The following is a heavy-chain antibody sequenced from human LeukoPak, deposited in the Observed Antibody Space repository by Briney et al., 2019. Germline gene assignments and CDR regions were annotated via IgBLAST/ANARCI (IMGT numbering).Heavy chain of an antibody. CDR3: ARDRAPTYYDSSGYHDAFDI. CDR1: GGSLSIYY. Sequence: PSETLSLTCTVSGGSLSIYYWSCIRQPAGKGLEWIGRIYTSGSTNYNPSLKSRVTISVDKSKNKFSLKLSSVTAADTAVYYCARDRAPTYYDSSGYHDAFDIWGQGTMVTVSS. CDR2: IYTSGST. D-gene: IGHD3-22*01. J-gene: IGHJ3*02. V-gene: IGHV4-4*07.